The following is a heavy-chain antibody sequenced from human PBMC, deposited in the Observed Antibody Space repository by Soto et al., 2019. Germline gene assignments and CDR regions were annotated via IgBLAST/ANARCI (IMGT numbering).Heavy chain of an antibody. V-gene: IGHV4-59*08. CDR2: MGYNGFT. D-gene: IGHD3-10*01. CDR3: ARQGFGELHGLVDV. Sequence: QVQLQESGPGLVKPSETLSLTCTIPGGPMNNYYCSWFRQPRGQGLEWIGYMGYNGFTRYNPSLRSRVAISLDTAKNQFSLNLSSVTAADTALYYCARQGFGELHGLVDVWGQGITVTVSS. J-gene: IGHJ6*02. CDR1: GGPMNNYY.